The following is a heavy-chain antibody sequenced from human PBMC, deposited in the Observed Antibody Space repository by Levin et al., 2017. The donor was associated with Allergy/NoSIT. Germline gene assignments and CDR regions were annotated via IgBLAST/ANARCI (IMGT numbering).Heavy chain of an antibody. V-gene: IGHV3-21*01. CDR1: GFTFSSYS. CDR2: ISSSSSYI. D-gene: IGHD4-23*01. J-gene: IGHJ5*02. CDR3: ARGGNSAHNWFDP. Sequence: LSLTCAASGFTFSSYSMNWVRQAPGKGLEWVSSISSSSSYIYYADSVKGRFTISRDNVKNSLYLQMNSLRAEDTAVYYCARGGNSAHNWFDPWGQGTLVTVSS.